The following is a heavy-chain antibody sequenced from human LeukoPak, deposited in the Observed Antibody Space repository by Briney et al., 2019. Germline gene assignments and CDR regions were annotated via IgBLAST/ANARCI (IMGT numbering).Heavy chain of an antibody. J-gene: IGHJ4*02. Sequence: SETLSLTCTVSGGSISSSSYYWGWIRQPPGKGLEWIGSIYYSGSTYYNPSLKSRVTIPVDTSKDQFSLKLSSVIAADTAVYYCASSRGYNYGPPDYWGQGTLVTVPS. D-gene: IGHD5-18*01. V-gene: IGHV4-39*01. CDR2: IYYSGST. CDR1: GGSISSSSYY. CDR3: ASSRGYNYGPPDY.